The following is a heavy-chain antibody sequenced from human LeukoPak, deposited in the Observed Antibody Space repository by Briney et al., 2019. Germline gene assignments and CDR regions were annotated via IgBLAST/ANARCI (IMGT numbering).Heavy chain of an antibody. V-gene: IGHV4-30-2*01. CDR2: IYHSGST. CDR3: ARGGNYGDYVFDP. CDR1: GGSISSGGYY. D-gene: IGHD4-17*01. J-gene: IGHJ5*02. Sequence: SQTLSLTCTVSGGSISSGGYYWSWIRQPPGKGLEWIGYIYHSGSTYYNPSLKSRVTISVDRSKNQFSLKLSSVTAAGTAVYYCARGGNYGDYVFDPWGQGTLVTVSS.